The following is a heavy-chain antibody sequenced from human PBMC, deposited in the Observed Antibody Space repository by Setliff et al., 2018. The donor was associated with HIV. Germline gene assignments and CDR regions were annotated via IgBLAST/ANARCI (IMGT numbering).Heavy chain of an antibody. V-gene: IGHV4-4*07. CDR1: GVSISNYY. CDR3: ARNFWNGPPDYYYYGLDV. Sequence: PSETLSLTCTVSGVSISNYYWSWIRQPAGKGLEWIGRIYTSGNTNYNPSLKSRVTMSVDTSKKQFSLKLTSVTAADTAVYYCARNFWNGPPDYYYYGLDVWGQGTTVTVSS. D-gene: IGHD3-3*01. CDR2: IYTSGNT. J-gene: IGHJ6*02.